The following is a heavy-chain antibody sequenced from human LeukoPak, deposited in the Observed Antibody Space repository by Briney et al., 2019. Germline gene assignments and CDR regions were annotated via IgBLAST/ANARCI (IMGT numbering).Heavy chain of an antibody. J-gene: IGHJ6*02. D-gene: IGHD3-9*01. V-gene: IGHV4-34*01. CDR2: INHSGST. CDR1: GGSFSGYY. Sequence: PSETLSLTCAVYGGSFSGYYWSWIRQPPGKGLEWIGEINHSGSTNYNPSLKSRVTISVDTSKNQFSLKLSSVTAADTAVYYCARSHGRAYYDILTRPRNYYYYGMDVWGQGTTVTVSS. CDR3: ARSHGRAYYDILTRPRNYYYYGMDV.